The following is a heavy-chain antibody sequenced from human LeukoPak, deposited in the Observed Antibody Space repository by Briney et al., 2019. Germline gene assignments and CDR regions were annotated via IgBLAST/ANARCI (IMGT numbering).Heavy chain of an antibody. CDR2: IYYSGST. CDR1: GGSISSRSYY. CDR3: ARIHYYDSSGFLDYYYYYMDV. V-gene: IGHV4-39*07. D-gene: IGHD3-22*01. J-gene: IGHJ6*03. Sequence: PSETLSLTCTVSGGSISSRSYYWGWIRQPPGKGLEWIGSIYYSGSTYYNPSVKSRVTISVDTSKNQFSLKLSSVTAADTAVYYCARIHYYDSSGFLDYYYYYMDVWGKGTTVTISS.